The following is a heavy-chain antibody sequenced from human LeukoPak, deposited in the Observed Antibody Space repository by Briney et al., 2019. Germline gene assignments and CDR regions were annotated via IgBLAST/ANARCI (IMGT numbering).Heavy chain of an antibody. CDR2: INTDGSST. V-gene: IGHV3-74*01. D-gene: IGHD2-2*01. J-gene: IGHJ5*02. CDR1: GFTFSSYW. CDR3: ARGLVPAALNWFDP. Sequence: GGSLRLSCAPSGFTFSSYWMHWLRQAPGKGLVWVSGINTDGSSTNYADSVKGRFTISRDNAKNTLYLQMNSLRAEDTAVYYCARGLVPAALNWFDPWGQGTLVTVSS.